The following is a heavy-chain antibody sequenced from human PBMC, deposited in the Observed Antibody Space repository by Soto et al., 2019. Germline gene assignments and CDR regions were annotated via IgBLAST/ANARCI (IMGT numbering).Heavy chain of an antibody. D-gene: IGHD4-17*01. V-gene: IGHV1-69*01. CDR2: IIPFLSAT. Sequence: QVQLVQSGAEVKQPGSSVKVSCRASGGHFDRFALSWLRQAHGQGLEWMGGIIPFLSATTYAHKFQGRVTITADESASTLYLELRSLTSDDTAVYYCARGEDDYGDFGSMDVWGQGTSVTVSS. CDR3: ARGEDDYGDFGSMDV. CDR1: GGHFDRFA. J-gene: IGHJ6*02.